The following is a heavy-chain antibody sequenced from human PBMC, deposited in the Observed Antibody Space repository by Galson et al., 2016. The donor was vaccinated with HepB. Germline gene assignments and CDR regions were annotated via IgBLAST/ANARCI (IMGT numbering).Heavy chain of an antibody. J-gene: IGHJ6*02. Sequence: EPLSLTCTVSGGYISSSTYYWGCVCQPPGRGLQWIWSIYYIGTTYYTPSLKSRLLISLHTPKNHFSLNLSSVTAADTAVYFCATMVDTTMIAPPHYYYYYGVDVWGQGTTVTVSS. CDR2: IYYIGTT. V-gene: IGHV4-39*07. CDR3: ATMVDTTMIAPPHYYYYYGVDV. D-gene: IGHD5-18*01. CDR1: GGYISSSTYY.